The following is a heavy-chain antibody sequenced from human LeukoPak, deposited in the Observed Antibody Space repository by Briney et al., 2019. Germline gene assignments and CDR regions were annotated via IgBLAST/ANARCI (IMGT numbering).Heavy chain of an antibody. D-gene: IGHD3-3*01. V-gene: IGHV4-39*01. J-gene: IGHJ5*02. Sequence: SETLSLTCTVSGGSISSSTNYWGWIRQPPGKGLEWIGSMYYGGSTYDNPSLKSRVTVSVDTSKNQFSLKLSSVTAADTAVYYCARHFSYYDFWSGFDPWGQGTLVTVSS. CDR2: MYYGGST. CDR1: GGSISSSTNY. CDR3: ARHFSYYDFWSGFDP.